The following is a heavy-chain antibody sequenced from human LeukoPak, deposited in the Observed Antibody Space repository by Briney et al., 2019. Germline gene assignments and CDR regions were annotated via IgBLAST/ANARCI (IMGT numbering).Heavy chain of an antibody. V-gene: IGHV4-4*07. D-gene: IGHD6-19*01. CDR2: IYTSGST. CDR3: ARDLGSGWSPGY. J-gene: IGHJ4*02. CDR1: GGPISSYY. Sequence: SETLSLTCTVSGGPISSYYWSWIRQPAGKGLEWIGRIYTSGSTNYNPSLKSRVTISVDTSKNQFSLNLTSVTAADTAFYYCARDLGSGWSPGYWGQGTLVTVSS.